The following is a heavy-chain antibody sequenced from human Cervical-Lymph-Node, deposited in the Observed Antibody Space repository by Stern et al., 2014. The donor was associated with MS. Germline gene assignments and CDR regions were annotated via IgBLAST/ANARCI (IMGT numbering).Heavy chain of an antibody. Sequence: VQLVESGGGVVQPGRSLRLSCAASGFTFSTYAMSWVRQAPVKGLAWVAITSYDGSNQYYADSVKGRFTISRDNSNNTLYLQLNSLRPEDTAIYYCARTSLRKVRGVKYHNGLDVWGQGTTVTVSS. CDR3: ARTSLRKVRGVKYHNGLDV. V-gene: IGHV3-30*01. D-gene: IGHD3-10*01. CDR2: TSYDGSNQ. CDR1: GFTFSTYA. J-gene: IGHJ6*02.